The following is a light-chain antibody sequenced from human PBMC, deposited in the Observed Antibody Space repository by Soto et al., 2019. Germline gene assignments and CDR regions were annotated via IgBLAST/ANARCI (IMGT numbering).Light chain of an antibody. CDR2: GES. CDR3: QQYGSSPYT. CDR1: QSVSSNF. V-gene: IGKV3-20*01. Sequence: EIVLTQSPGTLSLSPGERVTLSCRASQSVSSNFLAWYQQKPGQAPRLLIYGESSRATGITDRFSGSGSGTDFTLTISGLEPEDFAVYFCQQYGSSPYTFGRGTKLEIK. J-gene: IGKJ2*01.